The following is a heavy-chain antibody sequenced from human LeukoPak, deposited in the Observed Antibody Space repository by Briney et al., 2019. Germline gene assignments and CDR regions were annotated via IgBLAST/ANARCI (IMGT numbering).Heavy chain of an antibody. CDR3: AKDAIIVATIREIDS. V-gene: IGHV3-30*18. D-gene: IGHD5-12*01. Sequence: GGSLRLSCAASGFTFSKYGMYWVRQAAGNGLEWVTFISYDGNDKYYGDSVKGRFTISRDNSKNTLYLQMNSLRPEDTAVYYCAKDAIIVATIREIDSWGQGSLVTVSS. CDR1: GFTFSKYG. J-gene: IGHJ4*02. CDR2: ISYDGNDK.